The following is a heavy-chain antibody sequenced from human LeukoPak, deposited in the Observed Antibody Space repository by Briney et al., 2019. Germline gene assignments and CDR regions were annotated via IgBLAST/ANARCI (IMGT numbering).Heavy chain of an antibody. J-gene: IGHJ6*03. CDR3: ARLYSGYGNNYYYTDV. CDR1: GYTFTSYG. V-gene: IGHV1-18*01. D-gene: IGHD5-12*01. CDR2: ISAYNGNT. Sequence: ASVKVSCKASGYTFTSYGISWVRQAPGQGLEWMGCISAYNGNTNYAQKLQGRVTMTTDTSTSTAYMELRSLRSDDTAVYYCARLYSGYGNNYYYTDVWGKGTTVTVSS.